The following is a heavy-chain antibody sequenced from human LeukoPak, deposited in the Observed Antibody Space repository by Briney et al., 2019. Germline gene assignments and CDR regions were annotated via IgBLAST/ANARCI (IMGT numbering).Heavy chain of an antibody. D-gene: IGHD3-10*01. Sequence: SGGSLRLSCAASGFTFSSYSMNWVRQAPGKGLEWVAFIRYDGSNKYYADSVNGRFTISRDNSKKTLYLQMNSLRAEDTAVYYCAKDRRFGVVDYWGQGTLVTVSS. J-gene: IGHJ4*02. CDR1: GFTFSSYS. CDR3: AKDRRFGVVDY. V-gene: IGHV3-30*02. CDR2: IRYDGSNK.